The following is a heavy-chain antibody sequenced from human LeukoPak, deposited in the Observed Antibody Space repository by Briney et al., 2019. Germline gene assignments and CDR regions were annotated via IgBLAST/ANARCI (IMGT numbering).Heavy chain of an antibody. V-gene: IGHV4-31*03. J-gene: IGHJ4*02. CDR3: ARGGWSLDY. Sequence: SQTLSLTCTVSGGSISSGGYYWSWIRQHPGKGLEWIGYIYYSGSTNYNTTLKSRVMISVDTSKNQFSLKLTSVTAADTAVYYCARGGWSLDYWGQGTLVTVSS. CDR2: IYYSGST. CDR1: GGSISSGGYY. D-gene: IGHD2-15*01.